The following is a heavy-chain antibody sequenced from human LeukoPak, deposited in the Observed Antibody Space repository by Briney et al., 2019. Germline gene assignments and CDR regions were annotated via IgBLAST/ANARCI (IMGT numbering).Heavy chain of an antibody. J-gene: IGHJ3*02. CDR3: AKSYGTYYYGSGFFDAFDI. D-gene: IGHD3-10*01. CDR1: GFTLSNYA. V-gene: IGHV3-23*01. Sequence: GGSLRLSCAASGFTLSNYAMSWGRQAPGKGAEWDSAIRGNCGSTYYADRGKGRYTIYRDNSKNTLYLKMNSLRAEDTAVYYCAKSYGTYYYGSGFFDAFDIWGQGTMVTVSS. CDR2: IRGNCGST.